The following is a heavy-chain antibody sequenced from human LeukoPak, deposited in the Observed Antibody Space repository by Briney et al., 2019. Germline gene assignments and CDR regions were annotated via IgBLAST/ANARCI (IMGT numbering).Heavy chain of an antibody. J-gene: IGHJ4*02. CDR1: GGSFSGYY. CDR2: INHSGST. D-gene: IGHD2-15*01. V-gene: IGHV4-34*01. Sequence: KPSETLSLTCAVYGGSFSGYYWSWIRQPPGKGLEWIGEINHSGSTNYNPSLKSRVTISVDTSKNQFSLKLSSVTAADTAVYYCARGVGYCSGGSCYPPRYWGQGTLATVSS. CDR3: ARGVGYCSGGSCYPPRY.